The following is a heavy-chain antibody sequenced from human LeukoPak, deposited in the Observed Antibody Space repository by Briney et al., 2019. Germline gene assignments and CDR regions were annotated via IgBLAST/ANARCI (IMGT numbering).Heavy chain of an antibody. J-gene: IGHJ4*02. D-gene: IGHD6-19*01. Sequence: GASVKVSCKASGYTFTCYYMHWVRQAPGQGLEWMGWINPNSGGTNYAQKFQGRVTITRDTSISTAYMELSRLRSDDTAVYYCARDRGEQWLYLVPRGYYFDYWGQGTLVTVSS. V-gene: IGHV1-2*02. CDR1: GYTFTCYY. CDR2: INPNSGGT. CDR3: ARDRGEQWLYLVPRGYYFDY.